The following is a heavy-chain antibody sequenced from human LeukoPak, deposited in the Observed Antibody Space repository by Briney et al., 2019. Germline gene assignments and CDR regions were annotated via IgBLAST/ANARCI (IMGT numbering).Heavy chain of an antibody. CDR3: ARSLGDFWSGSPNFDY. J-gene: IGHJ4*02. Sequence: SETLSLTCTVSGGSISSGDYYWSWIRQPPGKGLEWIGYIYYSGSTYYNPSLKSRVTISVDTSKNQFSLKLSSVTAADTAVYYCARSLGDFWSGSPNFDYWGQGTLVTVSP. V-gene: IGHV4-30-4*08. CDR1: GGSISSGDYY. D-gene: IGHD3-3*01. CDR2: IYYSGST.